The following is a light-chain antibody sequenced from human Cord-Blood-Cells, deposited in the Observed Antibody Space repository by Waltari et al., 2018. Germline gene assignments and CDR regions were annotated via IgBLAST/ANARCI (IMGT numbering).Light chain of an antibody. CDR2: EGS. J-gene: IGLJ2*01. CDR3: CSYAGSSTLV. CDR1: SSDVVSYNL. V-gene: IGLV2-23*01. Sequence: QSALTQPASVSGSPGQSITISCTGTSSDVVSYNLVSWYQQHPGKAPKLMIYEGSKRPSGVSNRFSGYNSGNTASLTISALQAEEEADYYCCSYAGSSTLVFGGGTKLTVL.